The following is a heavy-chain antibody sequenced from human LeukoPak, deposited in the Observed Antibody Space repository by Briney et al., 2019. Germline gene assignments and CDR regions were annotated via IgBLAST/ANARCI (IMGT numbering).Heavy chain of an antibody. Sequence: SQTLSLTCTVSGGSISSGGYYWSWIRQPPGKGLEWIGYIYHSGSTYYNPSLKSRVTISVDRSKNQFSLKLSSVTAADTAVYYCARTQTIRGFFGVASDYWGQGTLVTVSS. CDR1: GGSISSGGYY. CDR3: ARTQTIRGFFGVASDY. V-gene: IGHV4-30-2*01. D-gene: IGHD3-3*01. CDR2: IYHSGST. J-gene: IGHJ4*02.